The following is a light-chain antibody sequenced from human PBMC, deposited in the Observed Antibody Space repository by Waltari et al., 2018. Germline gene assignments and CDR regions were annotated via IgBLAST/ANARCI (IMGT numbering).Light chain of an antibody. CDR3: QQSYSSLYT. J-gene: IGKJ2*01. V-gene: IGKV1-39*01. Sequence: DIQMTQSPSSLSASVGARFTITCRASQRISNFLNWYQQKPGKAPKLLIYAASSLQSGVPSRFSASGSGTDFTLTISSLQPEDFATYFCQQSYSSLYTFGQGTKLEI. CDR1: QRISNF. CDR2: AAS.